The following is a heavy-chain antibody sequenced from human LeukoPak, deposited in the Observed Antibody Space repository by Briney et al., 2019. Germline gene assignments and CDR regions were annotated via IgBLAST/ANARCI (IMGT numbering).Heavy chain of an antibody. CDR2: IYPGDSDT. J-gene: IGHJ3*02. D-gene: IGHD2-2*01. V-gene: IGHV5-51*01. CDR1: GYSFTSYW. CDR3: ARQSSTRSPFDT. Sequence: GQSLKISCKGSGYSFTSYWIGWVRQMPVKGLEWMGIIYPGDSDTRYSPSFEGQVTISADKSTSTAYLQWSSLKASDSAMYYCARQSSTRSPFDTWGQGTMVTVSS.